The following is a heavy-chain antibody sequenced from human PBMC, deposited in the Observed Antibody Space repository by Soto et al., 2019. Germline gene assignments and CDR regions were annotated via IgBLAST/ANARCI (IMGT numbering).Heavy chain of an antibody. Sequence: GGSLRLSCAASGFTFSSYSMNWVRQAPGKGLEWVSSISSSSSYIYYADSVKGRFTISRDNAKNSLYLQMNSLRAEDKAVFYCAEERGGTLTGAFDIWGQGTMVTVSS. V-gene: IGHV3-21*01. J-gene: IGHJ3*02. D-gene: IGHD7-27*01. CDR1: GFTFSSYS. CDR3: AEERGGTLTGAFDI. CDR2: ISSSSSYI.